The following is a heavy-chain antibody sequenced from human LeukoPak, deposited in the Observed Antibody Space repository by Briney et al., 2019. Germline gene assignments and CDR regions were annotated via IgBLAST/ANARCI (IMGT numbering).Heavy chain of an antibody. CDR2: VNHSGST. D-gene: IGHD3-16*02. CDR1: GGSFSGYY. Sequence: PSETLSLTCAVYGGSFSGYYWSWIRQPPGKGLEWIGEVNHSGSTNYNPSLKSRVTISVDTSKNQFSLKLSSVTAADTAVYYCARGPHFMITFGGVIRNWFDPWGQGTLVTVSS. CDR3: ARGPHFMITFGGVIRNWFDP. V-gene: IGHV4-34*01. J-gene: IGHJ5*02.